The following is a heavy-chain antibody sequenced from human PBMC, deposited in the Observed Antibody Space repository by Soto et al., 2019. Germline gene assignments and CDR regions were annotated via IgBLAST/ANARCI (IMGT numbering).Heavy chain of an antibody. Sequence: SETLSLTCTVFGGSISSYYWSWIRQPPGKGLEWIGYIYYSGSTNYNPSLKSRVTISVDTSKNQFSLKLSSVTAADTAVYYCARSRRDYGDYVIDYWGQGTLVTVSS. J-gene: IGHJ4*02. CDR1: GGSISSYY. CDR2: IYYSGST. D-gene: IGHD4-17*01. V-gene: IGHV4-59*01. CDR3: ARSRRDYGDYVIDY.